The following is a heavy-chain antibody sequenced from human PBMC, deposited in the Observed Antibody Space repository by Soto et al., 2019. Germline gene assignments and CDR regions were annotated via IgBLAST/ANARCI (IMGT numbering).Heavy chain of an antibody. D-gene: IGHD3-22*01. CDR3: EGTHIDSSGYYPSELDY. CDR2: IIPFLGTS. Sequence: QVQLVQSGAEVKKPGSSVKVSCKASGGTFSRYVISWVRQAPGQGLEWMGGIIPFLGTSNYAQKFQGRVTISADESTSTAYMELSSLRSEDTAVFYYEGTHIDSSGYYPSELDYWGQGTLVTVSS. CDR1: GGTFSRYV. V-gene: IGHV1-69*01. J-gene: IGHJ4*02.